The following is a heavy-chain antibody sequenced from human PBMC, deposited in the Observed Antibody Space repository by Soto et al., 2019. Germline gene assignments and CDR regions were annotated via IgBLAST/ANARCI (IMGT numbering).Heavy chain of an antibody. Sequence: SSETLSLTCAVHGGSFSGYYWSWIRQPPGKGLEWIGEINHSGSTNYNPSLKSRVTISVDTSKNQFSLKLSSVTAADTAVYYCAREVSGITFGGVIDFYYYYYYMDVWGKGTTVTVSS. V-gene: IGHV4-34*01. CDR3: AREVSGITFGGVIDFYYYYYYMDV. D-gene: IGHD3-16*02. CDR2: INHSGST. J-gene: IGHJ6*03. CDR1: GGSFSGYY.